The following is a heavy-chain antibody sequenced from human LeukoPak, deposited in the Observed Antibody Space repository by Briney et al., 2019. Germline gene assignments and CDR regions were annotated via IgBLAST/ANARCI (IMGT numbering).Heavy chain of an antibody. D-gene: IGHD2-2*01. V-gene: IGHV3-53*01. CDR1: GFTVSSNS. CDR2: IYSDNT. CDR3: AKKGGRYCSSTSCYVGY. Sequence: PGGSLRLSCTVSGFTVSSNSMSWVRQAPGKGLEWVSFIYSDNTHYSDSVKGRFTISRDNSKNTLYLQMNSLRAEDTAVYYCAKKGGRYCSSTSCYVGYWGQGTLVTVSS. J-gene: IGHJ4*02.